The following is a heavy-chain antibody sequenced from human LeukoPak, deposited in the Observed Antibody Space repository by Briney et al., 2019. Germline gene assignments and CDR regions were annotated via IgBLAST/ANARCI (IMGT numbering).Heavy chain of an antibody. Sequence: ASVKVSCKASGGTFSSYAISWVRQAPGQGREWMGWMNFSGGYTGYAQKFRDRVIMTRDASITTAYMELRSLRSEYTALYFFARGLRDSLAGNDVLDMWGLGTMVIVSS. CDR1: GGTFSSYA. D-gene: IGHD6-19*01. V-gene: IGHV1-8*02. J-gene: IGHJ3*02. CDR2: MNFSGGYT. CDR3: ARGLRDSLAGNDVLDM.